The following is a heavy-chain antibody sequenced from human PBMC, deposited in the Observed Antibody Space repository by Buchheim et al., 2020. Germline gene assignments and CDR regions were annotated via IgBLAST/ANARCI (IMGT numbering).Heavy chain of an antibody. CDR3: ARQGQWLVYGMDV. Sequence: QVQLQEPGPGLVKPSETLSLTCAVSGGSISSYYWSWIRQPPGKGLEWIGYIYYSGSTNYNPSLKSRVTISVDTSKNQFSLKLSSVTAADTAVYYCARQGQWLVYGMDVWGQGTT. V-gene: IGHV4-59*08. CDR2: IYYSGST. J-gene: IGHJ6*02. D-gene: IGHD6-19*01. CDR1: GGSISSYY.